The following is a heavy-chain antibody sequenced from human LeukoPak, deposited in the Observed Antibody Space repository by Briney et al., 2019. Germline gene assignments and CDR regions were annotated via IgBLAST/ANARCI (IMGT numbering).Heavy chain of an antibody. D-gene: IGHD6-13*01. CDR3: ARAVVGSSSWHWFDP. J-gene: IGHJ5*02. V-gene: IGHV6-1*01. CDR2: TYYRSKWYN. CDR1: GDSVSSNSAA. Sequence: SQTLSLTCAISGDSVSSNSAAWNWIRQSPSRGLEWLGRTYYRSKWYNDYAVSVKSRITINADTSKNQFSLRVNSVTPEDTAVYYCARAVVGSSSWHWFDPWGQGTLVTVSS.